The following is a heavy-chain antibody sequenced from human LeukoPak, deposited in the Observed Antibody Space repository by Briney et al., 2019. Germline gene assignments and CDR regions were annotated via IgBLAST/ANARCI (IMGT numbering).Heavy chain of an antibody. J-gene: IGHJ4*02. D-gene: IGHD6-13*01. Sequence: SQTLSLTCVISGDSVSSNSAAWNWIRQSPSRGLEWLGRTYFRSKWYSDYTMSVKGRITINGDTSKNQSFLQLNSVTPEDTAVYFCARSIPATGNNFDYWGQGTRFTVSS. V-gene: IGHV6-1*01. CDR3: ARSIPATGNNFDY. CDR2: TYFRSKWYS. CDR1: GDSVSSNSAA.